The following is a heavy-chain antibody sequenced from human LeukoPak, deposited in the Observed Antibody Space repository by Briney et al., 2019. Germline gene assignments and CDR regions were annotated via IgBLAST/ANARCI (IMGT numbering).Heavy chain of an antibody. CDR2: IKQDGSEK. V-gene: IGHV3-7*04. J-gene: IGHJ2*01. CDR3: ARGTWNFDL. CDR1: GFSFNSYW. Sequence: GGSLRLSCAASGFSFNSYWMSWVRQAPGKGLGWVANIKQDGSEKYYVDSVKGRFTISRDNAKSALYLQMNSLRAEDTALYYCARGTWNFDLWGRGTLLSVSS.